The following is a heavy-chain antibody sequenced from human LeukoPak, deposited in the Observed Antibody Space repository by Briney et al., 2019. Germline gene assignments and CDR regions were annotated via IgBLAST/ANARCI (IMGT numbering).Heavy chain of an antibody. J-gene: IGHJ4*02. V-gene: IGHV4-59*02. CDR2: IHERGST. CDR1: GDFVSSYY. D-gene: IGHD5-12*01. Sequence: NPSETLSLTCTVSGDFVSSYYWSWLRQSPGEGLEWIGYIHERGSTNHSPSLKSRVTMSVDTSKNQFSLKLTSVTAADTAIYFCAKSPRTVTTISDYWGQGTLVTVSS. CDR3: AKSPRTVTTISDY.